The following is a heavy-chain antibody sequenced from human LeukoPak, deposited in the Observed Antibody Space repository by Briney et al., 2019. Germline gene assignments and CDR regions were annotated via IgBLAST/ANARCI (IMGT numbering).Heavy chain of an antibody. CDR1: GFTFSSYS. CDR3: ARDDLTNGYNGNF. J-gene: IGHJ4*02. V-gene: IGHV3-48*01. Sequence: GGSLRLSCAASGFTFSSYSMNWVRQAPGKGLEWVSYISSSSSTIYYADSVKGRFTISRDNAKNSLYLQMNSLRVDDTAVYYCARDDLTNGYNGNFWGQGTLVTVSS. D-gene: IGHD5-24*01. CDR2: ISSSSSTI.